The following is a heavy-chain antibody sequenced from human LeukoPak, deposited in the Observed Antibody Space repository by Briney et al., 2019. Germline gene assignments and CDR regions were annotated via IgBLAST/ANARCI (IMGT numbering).Heavy chain of an antibody. J-gene: IGHJ4*02. Sequence: SETLSLTCSVSGYSISSGYYWDWIRQPPGKGLEWIGEINHSGSTNYNPSLKSRVTISVDTSKNQFSLKLSSVTAADTAVYYCARGLRVRPDYWGQGTLVTVSS. CDR2: INHSGST. V-gene: IGHV4-38-2*02. D-gene: IGHD3-16*01. CDR1: GYSISSGYY. CDR3: ARGLRVRPDY.